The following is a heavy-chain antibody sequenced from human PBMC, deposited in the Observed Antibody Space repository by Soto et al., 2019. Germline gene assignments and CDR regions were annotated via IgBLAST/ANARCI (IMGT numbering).Heavy chain of an antibody. CDR1: GFTFSSYA. CDR3: ATSSAKTFGVVIFDY. J-gene: IGHJ4*02. Sequence: GGSLRLSCAASGFTFSSYAMSWVRQAPGKGLEWVSAISGSGGSTYYADSVKGRFTISRDNSKNTLYLQMNSLRAEDTAVYYCATSSAKTFGVVIFDYWGQGTLVTVSS. D-gene: IGHD3-3*01. V-gene: IGHV3-23*01. CDR2: ISGSGGST.